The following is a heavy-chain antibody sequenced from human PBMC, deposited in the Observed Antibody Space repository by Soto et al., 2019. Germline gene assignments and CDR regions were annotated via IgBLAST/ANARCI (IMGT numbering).Heavy chain of an antibody. CDR1: AGSIRSSSYF. CDR3: ATRLYHSRCYYYVPY. D-gene: IGHD3-22*01. V-gene: IGHV4-39*01. CDR2: IDYRGST. Sequence: QLQLQESGPGLVKPSETLSLTCTVSAGSIRSSSYFSGWIRQPPGKGLEWIGTIDYRGSTSYNPSLKSRFTISVDTSKNQFSLTLSSVTAADTAVYYCATRLYHSRCYYYVPYWGQGTLVTVSS. J-gene: IGHJ4*02.